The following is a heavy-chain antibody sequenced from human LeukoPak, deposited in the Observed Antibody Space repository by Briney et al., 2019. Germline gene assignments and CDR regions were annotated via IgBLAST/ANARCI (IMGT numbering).Heavy chain of an antibody. Sequence: PSETLSLTCTVSGGSISSSSYYWGWLRQPPGKGLEWIGSIYYSGSTYYNPSLKSRVTISVDTSKNQFSLKLSSVTAADTAVYYCARDQYGSGSYRWFDPWGQGTLVTVSS. CDR1: GGSISSSSYY. CDR3: ARDQYGSGSYRWFDP. CDR2: IYYSGST. V-gene: IGHV4-39*07. J-gene: IGHJ5*02. D-gene: IGHD3-10*01.